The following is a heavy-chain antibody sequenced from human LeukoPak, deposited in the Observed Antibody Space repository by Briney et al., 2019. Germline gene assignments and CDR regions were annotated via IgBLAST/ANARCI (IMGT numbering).Heavy chain of an antibody. J-gene: IGHJ4*02. CDR1: GFTFDDYA. D-gene: IGHD2-15*01. V-gene: IGHV3-43*02. CDR3: ARGYCSGGSCYSGPYYFDY. Sequence: PGGSLRLSCAASGFTFDDYAMHRVRQAPGKGLEWVSLISGDGGSTYYADSVKGRFTISRDNAKNSLYLQMNSLRDEDTAVYYCARGYCSGGSCYSGPYYFDYWGQGTLVTVSS. CDR2: ISGDGGST.